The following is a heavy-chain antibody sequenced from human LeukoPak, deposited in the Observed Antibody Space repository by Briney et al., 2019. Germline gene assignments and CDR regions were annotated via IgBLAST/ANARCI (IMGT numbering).Heavy chain of an antibody. J-gene: IGHJ4*02. D-gene: IGHD5-24*01. CDR2: INPNNGGT. CDR1: GYTFTDYY. Sequence: ASVKVSCKASGYTFTDYYTHWVRQAPGQGLEWMGWINPNNGGTKYAQNFQGRVTMTRDTSIDTAYMEVIRLRSGDTAVYYCARDRYGDGFASFDYWGQGTLVTVSS. V-gene: IGHV1-2*02. CDR3: ARDRYGDGFASFDY.